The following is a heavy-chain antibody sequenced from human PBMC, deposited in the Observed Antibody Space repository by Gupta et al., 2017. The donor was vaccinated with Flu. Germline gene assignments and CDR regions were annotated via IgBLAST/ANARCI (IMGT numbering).Heavy chain of an antibody. V-gene: IGHV3-7*01. D-gene: IGHD3-10*01. Sequence: EVQLVESGGGLVQPGGSLRLSCAASGFTFSDFWMNWVRQAPGKGLEWVANINQDGSTKNYVDSLKCRFTVSRDNAKNSLYLQVDSLRAEDTAVYFCARNRGWEQFDYWGQGTRVTVSS. CDR3: ARNRGWEQFDY. CDR2: INQDGSTK. CDR1: GFTFSDFW. J-gene: IGHJ4*02.